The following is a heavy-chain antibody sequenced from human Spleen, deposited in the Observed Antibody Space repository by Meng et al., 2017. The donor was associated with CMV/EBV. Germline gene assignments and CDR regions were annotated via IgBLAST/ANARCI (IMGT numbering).Heavy chain of an antibody. D-gene: IGHD3-9*01. CDR3: ARDRLDKYFDWLLGDFDS. J-gene: IGHJ4*02. V-gene: IGHV3-21*01. Sequence: FTTYSMNWVRQAPGKGLEWVSSIGGTTSYTYYTDSVKGRFTISRDNAKNSLYLQMSSLRAEDTAVYYCARDRLDKYFDWLLGDFDSWGQGALVTVSS. CDR1: FTTYS. CDR2: IGGTTSYT.